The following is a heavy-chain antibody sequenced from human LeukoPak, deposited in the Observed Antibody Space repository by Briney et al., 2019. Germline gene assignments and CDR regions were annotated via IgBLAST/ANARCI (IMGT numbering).Heavy chain of an antibody. CDR1: GYTFTGYY. CDR2: INPNSGGT. CDR3: ARPNTKRGRDAFDI. Sequence: ASVKVSCKASGYTFTGYYMHWVRQAPGQGLEWMGWINPNSGGTNYAQKFQGWVTMTRDTSISTGYMKLSRLRSDHTAVYYCARPNTKRGRDAFDIWGQGTMVAVSS. J-gene: IGHJ3*02. D-gene: IGHD1-1*01. V-gene: IGHV1-2*04.